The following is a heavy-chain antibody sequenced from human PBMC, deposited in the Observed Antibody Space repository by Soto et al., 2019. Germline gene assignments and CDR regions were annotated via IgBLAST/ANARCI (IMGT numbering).Heavy chain of an antibody. V-gene: IGHV3-33*01. Sequence: QVQLLESGGGVVQPGGSLRLSCVASGFSLSSYAIHWVRQAPCKRLDWVAILWSDGATQYLADSVKGRFTISRDNSKRTVYLQMNSLRAEDTAVYYCARDPWASGWALDIWGQGTLVAVSS. D-gene: IGHD3-10*01. CDR2: LWSDGATQ. J-gene: IGHJ3*02. CDR1: GFSLSSYA. CDR3: ARDPWASGWALDI.